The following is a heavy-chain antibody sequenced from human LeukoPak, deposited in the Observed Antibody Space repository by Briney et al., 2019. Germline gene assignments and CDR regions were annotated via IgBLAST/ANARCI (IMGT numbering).Heavy chain of an antibody. J-gene: IGHJ4*02. CDR1: GFTFSSYW. V-gene: IGHV3-74*01. D-gene: IGHD4-17*01. CDR2: INSDGSST. CDR3: ARVYGDSNSPFY. Sequence: PGGSLRLPCAASGFTFSSYWMHWVRQAPGKGLVWVSRINSDGSSTSYADSVKGRFTISRDNAKNTLYLQMNSLRVEDTAVYYCARVYGDSNSPFYWGQGTLVTVSS.